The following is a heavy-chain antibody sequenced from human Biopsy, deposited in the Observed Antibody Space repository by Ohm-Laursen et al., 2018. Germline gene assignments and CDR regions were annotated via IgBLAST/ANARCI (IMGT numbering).Heavy chain of an antibody. CDR3: AREPRIAAVAYFDP. CDR2: IYSSGST. CDR1: GDSINNYY. Sequence: GTLSLTCTVSGDSINNYYWSWIRQPAGKGLEWIGRIYSSGSTNYNPSLKSRVTMSVGTSKNQFSLILSSMTAADTAVYYCAREPRIAAVAYFDPWGQGTLVTVSS. J-gene: IGHJ5*02. D-gene: IGHD6-13*01. V-gene: IGHV4-4*07.